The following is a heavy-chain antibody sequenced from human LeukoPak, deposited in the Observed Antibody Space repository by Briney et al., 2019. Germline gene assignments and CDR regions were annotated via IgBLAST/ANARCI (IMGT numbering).Heavy chain of an antibody. Sequence: SVKVSCKASGYTFTDYYMHWVRQAPGQGLEWMGRIIPILGIANYAKKFQGRVTITADKSTSTAYMELSSLRSEDTAVYYCARDGGWFDPWGQGTLVTVSS. CDR2: IIPILGIA. J-gene: IGHJ5*02. V-gene: IGHV1-69*04. D-gene: IGHD3-16*01. CDR3: ARDGGWFDP. CDR1: GYTFTDYY.